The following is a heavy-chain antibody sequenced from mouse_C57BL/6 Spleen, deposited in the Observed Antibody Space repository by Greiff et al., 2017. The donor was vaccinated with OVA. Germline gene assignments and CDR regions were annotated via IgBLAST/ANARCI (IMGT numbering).Heavy chain of an antibody. V-gene: IGHV3-6*01. CDR3: AMIYYDYDAAY. CDR1: GYSITSGYY. J-gene: IGHJ3*01. Sequence: EVKLQESGPGLVKPSQSLSLTCSVTGYSITSGYYWNWIRQFPGNKLEWMGYISYDGSNNYNPSLKNRISITRDTSKNQFFLKLNSVTTEDTATYYCAMIYYDYDAAYWGQGTLVTVSA. CDR2: ISYDGSN. D-gene: IGHD2-4*01.